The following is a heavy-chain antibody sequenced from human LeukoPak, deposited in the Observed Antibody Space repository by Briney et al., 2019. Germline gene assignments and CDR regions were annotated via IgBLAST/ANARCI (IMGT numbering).Heavy chain of an antibody. J-gene: IGHJ5*02. Sequence: SETLSLTCTVSGYSISIGYYWGWIRQPPGKGLEWIGSIYHSGSTYYNPSLKSRVTISVDTSKNQFSLKLSSVTAADTAVYYCASQEPGIAAPWGGFDPWGQGTLVTVSS. V-gene: IGHV4-38-2*02. CDR3: ASQEPGIAAPWGGFDP. CDR2: IYHSGST. D-gene: IGHD6-13*01. CDR1: GYSISIGYY.